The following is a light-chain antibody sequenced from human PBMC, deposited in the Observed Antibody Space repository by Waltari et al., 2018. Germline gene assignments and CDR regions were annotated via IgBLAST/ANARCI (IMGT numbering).Light chain of an antibody. CDR3: MQGVHLPLT. Sequence: VMTQTPRTLSVTPGQPASISCKSSQTLLHSDGKTFLFWYMQKPGQSPHLLIYDVSSRFSGVPDRFSGSGSGTDFTLKISRVEAEDTGVYYCMQGVHLPLTFGGGTKVEI. CDR2: DVS. V-gene: IGKV2-29*02. CDR1: QTLLHSDGKTF. J-gene: IGKJ4*01.